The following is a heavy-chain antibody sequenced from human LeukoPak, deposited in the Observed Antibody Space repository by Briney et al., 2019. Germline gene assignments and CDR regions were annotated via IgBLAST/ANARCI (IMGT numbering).Heavy chain of an antibody. CDR1: GGSISSYY. Sequence: SETLSLTCTASGGSISSYYWSWIRQPPGKGLEWIGYIYYSGTTNYNPSLKSRVTISVDTSKNQFSLKLSSVTAADTAVYYCARGVYIAAAQYGYWGQGTLVSVSS. D-gene: IGHD6-13*01. V-gene: IGHV4-59*01. J-gene: IGHJ4*02. CDR2: IYYSGTT. CDR3: ARGVYIAAAQYGY.